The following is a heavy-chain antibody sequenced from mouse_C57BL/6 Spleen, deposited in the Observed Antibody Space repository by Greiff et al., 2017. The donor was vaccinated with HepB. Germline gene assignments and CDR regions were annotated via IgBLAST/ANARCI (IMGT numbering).Heavy chain of an antibody. D-gene: IGHD1-1*01. J-gene: IGHJ3*01. Sequence: QVQLQQSGAELMKPGASVKLSCKATGYTFTGYWIEWVKQRPGHGLEWIGEILPGSCSTNYNEKFKGKATFTDDTSSNTASMQLSSLTTEDSAIYYCARHGSSRFAYWGQGTLVTVSA. CDR2: ILPGSCST. CDR3: ARHGSSRFAY. CDR1: GYTFTGYW. V-gene: IGHV1-9*01.